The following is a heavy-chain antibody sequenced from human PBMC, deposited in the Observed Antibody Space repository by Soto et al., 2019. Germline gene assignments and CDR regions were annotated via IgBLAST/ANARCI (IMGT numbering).Heavy chain of an antibody. CDR2: ISYDGSNK. V-gene: IGHV3-30-3*01. J-gene: IGHJ5*02. Sequence: GGSLRLSCAASGFTFSSYAMHLVRQAPGKGLEWVAVISYDGSNKYYADSVKGRFTISRDNSKNTLYLQMNSLRAEDTAVYYCARDYYDSSGYPPQLPWFDPWGQGTLVTVSS. CDR3: ARDYYDSSGYPPQLPWFDP. CDR1: GFTFSSYA. D-gene: IGHD3-22*01.